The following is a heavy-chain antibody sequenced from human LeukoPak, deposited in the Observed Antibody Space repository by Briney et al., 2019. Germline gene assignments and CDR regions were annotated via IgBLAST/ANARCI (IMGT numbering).Heavy chain of an antibody. CDR3: ARYLTRSIAAADPPDY. CDR2: IIPIFGTA. CDR1: GGTFSSYA. J-gene: IGHJ4*02. V-gene: IGHV1-69*13. Sequence: TVKVSCKASGGTFSSYAISWVRQAPGQGLEWMGGIIPIFGTANYAQKFQGRVTITADESTSTAYMELSSLRSEDTAVYYCARYLTRSIAAADPPDYWGQGTLVTVSS. D-gene: IGHD6-13*01.